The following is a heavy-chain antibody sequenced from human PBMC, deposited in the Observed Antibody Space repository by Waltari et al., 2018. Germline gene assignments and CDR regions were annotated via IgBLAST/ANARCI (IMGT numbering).Heavy chain of an antibody. CDR2: INHSGST. CDR3: ARGPRSIAAARFDY. Sequence: QVQLQQWGAGLLKPSETLSLTCAVYGGSFSGYHWSWIRQPPGKGLEWIGEINHSGSTNYNPSLKSRVTISVDTSKNQFSLKLSSVTAADTAVYYCARGPRSIAAARFDYWGQGTLVTVSS. V-gene: IGHV4-34*01. D-gene: IGHD6-6*01. J-gene: IGHJ4*02. CDR1: GGSFSGYH.